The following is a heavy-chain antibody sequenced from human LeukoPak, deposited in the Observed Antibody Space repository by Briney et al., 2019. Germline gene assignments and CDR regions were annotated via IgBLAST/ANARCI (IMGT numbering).Heavy chain of an antibody. V-gene: IGHV3-23*01. J-gene: IGHJ3*02. Sequence: GGSLRLSCAASGFTFHTYAMDWVRQAPGKGLEWVSVISGSGASTYYADAVKGRFVISRDNSKNTVYLQLNSLTVEDTAVYYCASSHYYVTRGAFDIWGQGTMVTVSS. CDR1: GFTFHTYA. D-gene: IGHD3-10*02. CDR2: ISGSGAST. CDR3: ASSHYYVTRGAFDI.